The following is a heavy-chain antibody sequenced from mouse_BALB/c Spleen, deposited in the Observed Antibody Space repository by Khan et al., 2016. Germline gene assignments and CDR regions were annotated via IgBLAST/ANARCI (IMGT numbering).Heavy chain of an antibody. D-gene: IGHD2-14*01. V-gene: IGHV3-2*02. CDR1: GYSITSDYA. Sequence: EVQLQESGPGLVKPSQSLSLTCTVTGYSITSDYAWNWIRQFPGNKLEWMGYITYSGSTNYNPSLKSRISITRDTSKNQFFLQLNSVTTEDTATXYCASDPVGPTGFDYWGQGTTLTVSS. J-gene: IGHJ2*01. CDR3: ASDPVGPTGFDY. CDR2: ITYSGST.